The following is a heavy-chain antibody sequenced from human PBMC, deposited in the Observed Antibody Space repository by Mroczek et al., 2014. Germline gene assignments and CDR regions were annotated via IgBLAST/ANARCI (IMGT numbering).Heavy chain of an antibody. Sequence: QVQLQQWGPGLVKPSETLSLTCTVSGGSISSSSYYWGWIRQPPGKGLEWIGSIYYSGSTYYNPSLKSRVTISVDTSKNQFSLKLSSVTAADTAVYYCARPSSYWNYHAGHAFDIWGPRDNGHRLF. D-gene: IGHD1-7*01. CDR2: IYYSGST. CDR1: GGSISSSSYY. J-gene: IGHJ3*02. CDR3: ARPSSYWNYHAGHAFDI. V-gene: IGHV4-39*01.